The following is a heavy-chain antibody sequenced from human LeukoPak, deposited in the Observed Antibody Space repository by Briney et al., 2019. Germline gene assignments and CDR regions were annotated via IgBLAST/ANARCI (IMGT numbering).Heavy chain of an antibody. D-gene: IGHD3-10*01. CDR2: ISNDGNKK. V-gene: IGHV3-30-3*01. CDR1: KFTFSTYA. J-gene: IGHJ4*02. CDR3: ARADYYTSGTYRYYFDY. Sequence: PGGSLRLSCAASKFTFSTYAMHWVRQAPDKGLEWVALISNDGNKKYHAESVKGRFTISRENSNNTLYLQMNSLRPEDTAVYYCARADYYTSGTYRYYFDYWGQGTLVTVSS.